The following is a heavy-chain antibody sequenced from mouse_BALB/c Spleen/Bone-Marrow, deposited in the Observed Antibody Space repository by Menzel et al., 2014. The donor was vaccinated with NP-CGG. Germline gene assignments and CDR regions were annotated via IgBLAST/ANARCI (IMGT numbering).Heavy chain of an antibody. CDR1: GFTFSSFG. D-gene: IGHD2-4*01. J-gene: IGHJ4*01. Sequence: VQRVESGGGLVQPGGSRKLSCAASGFTFSSFGMHWVRQAPEKGLGWVAYISNGSSTIYYADTVKGRFTISRDNPKNTLFLQMTSLRSEDTAMYYCARKGAMITHYYAMDYWGQGTSVTVSS. V-gene: IGHV5-17*02. CDR2: ISNGSSTI. CDR3: ARKGAMITHYYAMDY.